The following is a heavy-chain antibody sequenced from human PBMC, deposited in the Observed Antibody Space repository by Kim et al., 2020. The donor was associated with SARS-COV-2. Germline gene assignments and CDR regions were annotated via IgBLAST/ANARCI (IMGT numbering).Heavy chain of an antibody. V-gene: IGHV4-30-4*01. J-gene: IGHJ4*02. CDR1: GGSISSGDYY. Sequence: SETLSLTCTVSGGSISSGDYYWSWIRQPPGKGLEWIGYIYYSGSTYYNPSLKSRVTISVDTSKNQFSLKLSSVTAADTAVYYCARARRGDYYDSSGYLDYWGQGTLVTVSS. D-gene: IGHD3-22*01. CDR2: IYYSGST. CDR3: ARARRGDYYDSSGYLDY.